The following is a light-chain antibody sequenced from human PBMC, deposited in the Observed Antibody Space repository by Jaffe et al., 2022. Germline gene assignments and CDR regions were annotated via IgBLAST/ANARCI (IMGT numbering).Light chain of an antibody. J-gene: IGKJ4*01. CDR3: QQYYSFPPT. CDR1: QGISNY. Sequence: VIWMTQSPSLLSASTGDRVTISCRMSQGISNYLAWYQQKPGKAPELLIYAASTLQSGVPSRFSGSGSGTDFTLTISSLQSGDFATYYCQQYYSFPPTFGGGTKVEIK. CDR2: AAS. V-gene: IGKV1D-8*01.